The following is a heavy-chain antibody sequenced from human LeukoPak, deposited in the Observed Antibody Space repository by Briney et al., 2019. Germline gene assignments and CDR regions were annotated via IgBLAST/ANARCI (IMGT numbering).Heavy chain of an antibody. CDR2: IYHSGST. Sequence: SQTLSLTCAVSGGSISSGGYSWSWIRQPPGKGLEWIGYIYHSGSTNYNPSLKSRVTISVDTSKNQFSLKVSSVTAADTAVYYCARYSSGWNFDYWGQGTLVTVSS. CDR1: GGSISSGGYS. D-gene: IGHD6-19*01. CDR3: ARYSSGWNFDY. V-gene: IGHV4-30-2*02. J-gene: IGHJ4*02.